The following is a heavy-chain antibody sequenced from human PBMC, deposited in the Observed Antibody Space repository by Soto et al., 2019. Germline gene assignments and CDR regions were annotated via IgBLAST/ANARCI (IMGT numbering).Heavy chain of an antibody. Sequence: SETLSLTCAVSGGSITSSNLWSWLRQPPGQGLEWIGEIYHSGSANYNPSLKSRVIISVDKSKNQFSLSLTSVTAADTAVYYCARGSTTVVTPNWFDPWGQGTRVTVSS. V-gene: IGHV4-4*02. CDR3: ARGSTTVVTPNWFDP. CDR2: IYHSGSA. CDR1: GGSITSSNL. D-gene: IGHD4-4*01. J-gene: IGHJ5*02.